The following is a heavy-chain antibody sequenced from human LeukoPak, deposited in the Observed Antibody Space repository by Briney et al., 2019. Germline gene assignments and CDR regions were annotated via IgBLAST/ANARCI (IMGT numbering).Heavy chain of an antibody. Sequence: GGSLRLSCAASGFTFSSYGMHWVRQAPGKGLEWVAFIRYDGTNKYYAESVKGRFTISRDNSKNTLYVQMNSLRAEDTAVYYCAKDLGYCSGNRCLATDYWGQGTLVTVSS. D-gene: IGHD2-15*01. CDR1: GFTFSSYG. J-gene: IGHJ4*02. CDR2: IRYDGTNK. V-gene: IGHV3-30*02. CDR3: AKDLGYCSGNRCLATDY.